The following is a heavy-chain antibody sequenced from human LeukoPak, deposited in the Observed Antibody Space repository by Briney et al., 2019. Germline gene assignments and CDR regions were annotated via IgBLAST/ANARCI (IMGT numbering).Heavy chain of an antibody. D-gene: IGHD3-10*01. CDR2: INHSGST. CDR1: GGSFSGYY. Sequence: PSETLSLTCAVYGGSFSGYYWSWIRQPPGKGLEWIGEINHSGSTNYNPSLKSRVTISVDTSKNQFSLKLSSVTAADTAVYYCARDLVTMVRGVIQHYYYMDVWGKGTTVTVSS. V-gene: IGHV4-34*01. CDR3: ARDLVTMVRGVIQHYYYMDV. J-gene: IGHJ6*03.